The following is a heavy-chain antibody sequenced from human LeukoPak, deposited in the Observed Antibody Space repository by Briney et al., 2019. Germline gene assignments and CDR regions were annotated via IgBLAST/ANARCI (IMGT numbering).Heavy chain of an antibody. CDR1: GASISSYY. V-gene: IGHV4-59*01. J-gene: IGHJ4*02. CDR2: IYYSGST. Sequence: PSETLSLTCTVSGASISSYYWSWIRQPPGKGLEWIGYIYYSGSTYYNPSLKSRVTISVDTSKNQFSLKLSSVTAADTAVYYCARDYPPYYFDYWDQGTLVTVSS. CDR3: ARDYPPYYFDY.